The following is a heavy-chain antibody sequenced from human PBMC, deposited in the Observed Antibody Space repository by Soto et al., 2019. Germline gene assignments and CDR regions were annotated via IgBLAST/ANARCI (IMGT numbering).Heavy chain of an antibody. V-gene: IGHV2-5*02. CDR3: AHRVLRTVFGLVTTTAIYCDF. Sequence: QITLNESGPTVVRPTETLTLTCRFSGFSLTTSGVGVGWIRQSPGKAPEWLALIYWDDDKRYSASLKSRLTITKDTSKDQAVLTVSDLDPTDTATYYCAHRVLRTVFGLVTTTAIYCDFWVQGTPVAVSS. J-gene: IGHJ4*02. CDR2: IYWDDDK. D-gene: IGHD3-3*01. CDR1: GFSLTTSGVG.